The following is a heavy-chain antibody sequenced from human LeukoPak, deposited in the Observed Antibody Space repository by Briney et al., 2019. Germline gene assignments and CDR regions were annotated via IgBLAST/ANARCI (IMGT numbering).Heavy chain of an antibody. D-gene: IGHD1-26*01. J-gene: IGHJ4*02. CDR1: GGSFSGYC. CDR3: ARDSASRSYARSGRDNRIDY. Sequence: SETLSLTCAVYGGSFSGYCWSWIRQPPGKGLEWIGEINHSGSTNYNPSLKSRVTISVDTSKNQFSLKLSSVTAADTAVYYCARDSASRSYARSGRDNRIDYWGQGTLVTVSS. CDR2: INHSGST. V-gene: IGHV4-34*01.